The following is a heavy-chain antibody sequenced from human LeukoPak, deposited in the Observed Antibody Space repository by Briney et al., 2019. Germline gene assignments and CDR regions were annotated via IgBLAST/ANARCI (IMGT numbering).Heavy chain of an antibody. J-gene: IGHJ1*01. CDR2: ISNNGGYT. D-gene: IGHD3-9*01. V-gene: IGHV3-23*01. CDR3: ARDLRSEYDILTGLRY. CDR1: GFTFSSSA. Sequence: GGSLRLSCAASGFTFSSSAMSWVRQAPGKGLEWVSAISNNGGYTYYADSVQGRFTISRDNSKNTLYLQMNSLRAEDTAVYYCARDLRSEYDILTGLRYWGQGTLVTVSS.